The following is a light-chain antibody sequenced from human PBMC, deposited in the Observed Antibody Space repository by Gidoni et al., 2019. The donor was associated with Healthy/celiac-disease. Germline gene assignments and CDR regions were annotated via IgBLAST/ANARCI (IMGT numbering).Light chain of an antibody. CDR2: EDN. V-gene: IGLV6-57*02. J-gene: IGLJ2*01. CDR3: QSYDSSLHGV. Sequence: NFMLTQPHSVSESPGKTVTISCTGSSGSIASNYVQWYQQPPGSAPTTVIYEDNQRPSGVPDRFSGSIDSSSTSASLTISGLKTEDEADYYCQSYDSSLHGVFGGGTKLTVL. CDR1: SGSIASNY.